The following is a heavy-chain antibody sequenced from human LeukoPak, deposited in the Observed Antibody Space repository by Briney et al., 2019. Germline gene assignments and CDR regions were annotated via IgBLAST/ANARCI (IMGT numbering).Heavy chain of an antibody. CDR2: IRYDGSNK. D-gene: IGHD3-10*01. J-gene: IGHJ4*01. Sequence: GGSLRLSCAASGFTSSSYGIHWVRQAPGKGLEWVAFIRYDGSNKYYADSVKGRFTISRDNSKNTLYLQMNGLRAEDTAVYYCAGHYYGSGSYSDYFDYWGHGTLVTVSS. V-gene: IGHV3-30*02. CDR1: GFTSSSYG. CDR3: AGHYYGSGSYSDYFDY.